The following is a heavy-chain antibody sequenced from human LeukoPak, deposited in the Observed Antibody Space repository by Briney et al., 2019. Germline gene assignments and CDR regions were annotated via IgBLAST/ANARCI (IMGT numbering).Heavy chain of an antibody. J-gene: IGHJ4*02. CDR2: ISYDGSNK. V-gene: IGHV3-30*18. CDR1: GYTFTSYG. D-gene: IGHD6-19*01. Sequence: SCKASGYTFTSYGMHWVRQAPGKGLEWVAVISYDGSNKYYADSVKGRFTISRDNSKNTLYLQMNSLRAEDTAVYYCAKFEKARGRAVVLYYFDYWGQGTLVTVSS. CDR3: AKFEKARGRAVVLYYFDY.